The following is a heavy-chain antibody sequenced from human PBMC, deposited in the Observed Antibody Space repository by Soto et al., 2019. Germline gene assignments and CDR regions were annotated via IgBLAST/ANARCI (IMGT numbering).Heavy chain of an antibody. CDR2: ISYDGSNK. Sequence: QVQLVESGGGVVQPGRSLRLSCAASGFTFSSYAMHWVRQAPGKGLEWVAVISYDGSNKYYADSVKGRFTISRDNSKNTXYXXMNSLRAEDTAVYYCARDAGTDCSGGSCYSDWFDPWGQGTLVTVSS. CDR1: GFTFSSYA. V-gene: IGHV3-30-3*01. J-gene: IGHJ5*02. CDR3: ARDAGTDCSGGSCYSDWFDP. D-gene: IGHD2-15*01.